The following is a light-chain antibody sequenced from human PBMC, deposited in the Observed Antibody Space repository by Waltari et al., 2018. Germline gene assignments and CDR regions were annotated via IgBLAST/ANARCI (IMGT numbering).Light chain of an antibody. CDR3: QQYYGTFPT. CDR1: LSVFYRSNNKNF. Sequence: DIVMTQSPDSLPVSLGDTVTISCKSSLSVFYRSNNKNFLAWYQLKPGQPLKLLIYWASTRGSGVPGRFRGSGSGTNFTLTISSLQAEDVAIYYCQQYYGTFPTFGQGTKLEI. CDR2: WAS. V-gene: IGKV4-1*01. J-gene: IGKJ1*01.